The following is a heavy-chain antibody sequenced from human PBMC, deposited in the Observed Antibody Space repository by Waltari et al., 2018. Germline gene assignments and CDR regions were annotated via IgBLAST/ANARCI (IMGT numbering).Heavy chain of an antibody. D-gene: IGHD5-12*01. Sequence: EVQLVESGGGLVQPGRSLRLSCAASGFTFDDYAMHWVRQAPGKGLEWVSGISWNSGSIGYADSVKGRFTISRDNAKNSLYLQMNSLRAEDTALYYCAKDGRDGYNRFFDYWGQGTLVTVSS. CDR1: GFTFDDYA. CDR2: ISWNSGSI. V-gene: IGHV3-9*01. J-gene: IGHJ4*02. CDR3: AKDGRDGYNRFFDY.